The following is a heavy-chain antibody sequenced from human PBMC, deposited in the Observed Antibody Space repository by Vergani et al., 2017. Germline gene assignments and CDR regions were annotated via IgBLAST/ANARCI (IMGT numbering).Heavy chain of an antibody. CDR3: ARGRITMVRGVTD. J-gene: IGHJ4*02. Sequence: QLQLQESGSGLVKPSQTLSLTCAVSGGSISSGGYSWSWIRQPPGKGLEWIGYIYHSGSTYYNPSLKSRVTISVDTSKNQFSLKLSSVTAADTAVYYCARGRITMVRGVTDWGQGTLVTVSS. CDR1: GGSISSGGYS. V-gene: IGHV4-30-2*01. CDR2: IYHSGST. D-gene: IGHD3-10*01.